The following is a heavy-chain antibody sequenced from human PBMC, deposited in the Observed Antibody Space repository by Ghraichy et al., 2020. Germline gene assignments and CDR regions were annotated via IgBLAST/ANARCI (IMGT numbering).Heavy chain of an antibody. CDR1: GFTFSSYA. CDR3: ARTPNAYCGGDCYYFDY. Sequence: GGSLRLSCAASGFTFSSYAMHWVRQAPGKGLEWVAVISYDGSNKYYADSVKGRFTISRDNSKNTLYLQMNSLRAEDTAVYYCARTPNAYCGGDCYYFDYWGQGTLVTVSS. D-gene: IGHD2-21*02. J-gene: IGHJ4*02. V-gene: IGHV3-30*04. CDR2: ISYDGSNK.